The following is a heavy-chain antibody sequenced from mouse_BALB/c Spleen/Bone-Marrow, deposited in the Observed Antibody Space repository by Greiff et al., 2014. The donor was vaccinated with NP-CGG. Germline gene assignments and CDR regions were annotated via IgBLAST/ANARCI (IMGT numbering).Heavy chain of an antibody. J-gene: IGHJ4*01. CDR2: TNPSTGYT. D-gene: IGHD1-3*01. CDR1: GYTFTNYW. Sequence: QVQLQQSGADLAKPGASMKMSCKASGYTFTNYWMHWVKQRPGQGLEWIGNTNPSTGYTEYNQKFRDKATLTADKSSSTAYMQLSSLTSEDSAVYYCTRDNYEAMDYWGQGTSVTVSS. CDR3: TRDNYEAMDY. V-gene: IGHV1-7*01.